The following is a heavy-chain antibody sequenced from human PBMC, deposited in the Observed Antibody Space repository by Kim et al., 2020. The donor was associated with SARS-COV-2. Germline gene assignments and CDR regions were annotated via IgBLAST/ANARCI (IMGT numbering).Heavy chain of an antibody. D-gene: IGHD1-26*01. Sequence: SEKNYVDSVKGRFSISRDNAKNSLYLQLNSLRAEDTAVYYCARMGGSYGYWGQGTLVTVSS. V-gene: IGHV3-7*01. CDR3: ARMGGSYGY. J-gene: IGHJ4*02. CDR2: SEK.